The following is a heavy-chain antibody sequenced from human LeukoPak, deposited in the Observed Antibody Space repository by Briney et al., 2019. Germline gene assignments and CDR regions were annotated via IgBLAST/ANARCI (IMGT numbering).Heavy chain of an antibody. Sequence: GGSLRLSCAASGFTFSAYSMNWVRQAPGKGLEWVSSISSTSSYIYYADSVKGRFTTSRDNSKNTLYLQMNNLRPDDTAVYYCAKEGEGDGGFFDYWGQGTLVTVSS. D-gene: IGHD3-16*01. CDR3: AKEGEGDGGFFDY. J-gene: IGHJ4*02. CDR1: GFTFSAYS. V-gene: IGHV3-21*01. CDR2: ISSTSSYI.